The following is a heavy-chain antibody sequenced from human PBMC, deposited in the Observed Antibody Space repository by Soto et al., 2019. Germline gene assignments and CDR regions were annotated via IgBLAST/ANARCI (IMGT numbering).Heavy chain of an antibody. CDR2: IIPILGIA. Sequence: QVQLVQSGAEVKKPGSSVKVSCKASGGTFSSYTISWVRQAPGQGLEWMGRIIPILGIANYAQKFQGRVTITADNSTSTAYMELSSLRSEDTAVYYCARWRPLEFGELYWFDPWGQGTLVTVSS. J-gene: IGHJ5*02. CDR1: GGTFSSYT. V-gene: IGHV1-69*02. D-gene: IGHD3-10*01. CDR3: ARWRPLEFGELYWFDP.